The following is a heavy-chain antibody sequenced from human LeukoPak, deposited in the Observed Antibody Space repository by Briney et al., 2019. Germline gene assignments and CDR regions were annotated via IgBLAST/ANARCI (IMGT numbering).Heavy chain of an antibody. J-gene: IGHJ6*03. V-gene: IGHV3-30*04. D-gene: IGHD6-13*01. CDR2: ISYDGSNK. Sequence: GGSLRLSCAASGFTFSSYAMHWVRQAPGKGLEWVAVISYDGSNKYYADSVKGRFTISRDNSKNTLYVQMNSLRAEDTAVSYCAKEGYSRGYYSYYYMDVWGKGTTVTVSS. CDR1: GFTFSSYA. CDR3: AKEGYSRGYYSYYYMDV.